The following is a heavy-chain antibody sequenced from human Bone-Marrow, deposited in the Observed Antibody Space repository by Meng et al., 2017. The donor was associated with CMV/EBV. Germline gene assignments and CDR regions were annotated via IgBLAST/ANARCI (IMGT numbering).Heavy chain of an antibody. V-gene: IGHV1-46*01. CDR1: GYTFTGYY. CDR3: ARGAYMYGSPEYFFDF. D-gene: IGHD5-18*01. J-gene: IGHJ4*02. Sequence: QAPLVQSGAEVTKPGASAKVTCTASGYTFTGYYRHWVRQAPGQGLEWMGIINPRGGHTRSAQKFQYRVTMTRDRSTSAVYMDVSSLSSEDTAVYYCARGAYMYGSPEYFFDFWGQGTLVTVYS. CDR2: INPRGGHT.